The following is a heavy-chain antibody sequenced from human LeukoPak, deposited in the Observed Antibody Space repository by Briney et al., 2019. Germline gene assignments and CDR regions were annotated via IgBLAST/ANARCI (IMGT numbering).Heavy chain of an antibody. CDR2: ISSSSTYI. CDR1: GFTFSSYS. CDR3: ARDHPYNSGAFDI. Sequence: GGSLRLSCAASGFTFSSYSMNWVRQAPGKGPEWVSSISSSSTYIYYADSVKGRFTISRDNAKNSLYLQMNSLRAEDTAVYSCARDHPYNSGAFDIWGQGTMVTVSS. J-gene: IGHJ3*02. D-gene: IGHD1-14*01. V-gene: IGHV3-21*01.